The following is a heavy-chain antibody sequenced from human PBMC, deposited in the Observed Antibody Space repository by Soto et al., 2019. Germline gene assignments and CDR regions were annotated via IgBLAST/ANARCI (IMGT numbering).Heavy chain of an antibody. Sequence: TLCLTCTVSGGSISSGGYYWSWIRQHPGKGLEWIGYIYYSGSTYYNPSLKSRVTISVDTSKNQFSLKLSSVTAADTAVYYCAREKGYKWNYVSYWGQGTLVTVSS. CDR1: GGSISSGGYY. V-gene: IGHV4-31*03. J-gene: IGHJ4*02. D-gene: IGHD1-7*01. CDR3: AREKGYKWNYVSY. CDR2: IYYSGST.